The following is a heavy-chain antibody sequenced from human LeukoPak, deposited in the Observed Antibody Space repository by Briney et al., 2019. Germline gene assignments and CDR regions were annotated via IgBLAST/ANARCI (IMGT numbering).Heavy chain of an antibody. J-gene: IGHJ4*02. CDR3: ARHDRIQLWLVPFDY. CDR2: ISYSGNT. D-gene: IGHD5-18*01. CDR1: GGSIISSDYH. Sequence: SETLSLTCTVSGGSIISSDYHWGWVRQPPGKGLEWIGTISYSGNTDYNPSLRSRVTISVDTSNNQFSLRLGSVTAADTAVYHCARHDRIQLWLVPFDYWGQGTLVTVSS. V-gene: IGHV4-39*01.